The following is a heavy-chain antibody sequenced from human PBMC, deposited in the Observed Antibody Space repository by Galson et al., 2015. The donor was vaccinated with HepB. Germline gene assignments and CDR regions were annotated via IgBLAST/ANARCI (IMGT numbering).Heavy chain of an antibody. CDR3: AKVLPQNGWAAVDH. CDR2: SSENGRST. Sequence: SLRLSCAAPGFNLKNYVMNWVRQAPGKGLEWVALSSENGRSTFYSDSVKGRFIISRDISKNTAYLQMNSLRAEDTARYHCAKVLPQNGWAAVDHWGQGTLATVSS. J-gene: IGHJ4*02. D-gene: IGHD6-25*01. CDR1: GFNLKNYV. V-gene: IGHV3-23*01.